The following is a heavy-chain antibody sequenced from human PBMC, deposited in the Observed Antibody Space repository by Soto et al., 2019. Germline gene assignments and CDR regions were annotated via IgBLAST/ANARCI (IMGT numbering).Heavy chain of an antibody. Sequence: GRSLRLSCAASGFTFSSHGMHLIRQAPGKGLEWVAVISYDGSNKYYADSVKGRFTISRDNSKNTLYLQMNSLRAEDTAVYYCAKKGAGTLGMDVWGQGTTVTVSS. J-gene: IGHJ6*02. CDR2: ISYDGSNK. CDR1: GFTFSSHG. CDR3: AKKGAGTLGMDV. D-gene: IGHD1-1*01. V-gene: IGHV3-30*18.